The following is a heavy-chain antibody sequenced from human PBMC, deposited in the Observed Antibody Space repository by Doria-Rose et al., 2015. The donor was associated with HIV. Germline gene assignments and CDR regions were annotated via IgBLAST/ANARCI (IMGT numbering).Heavy chain of an antibody. J-gene: IGHJ4*02. CDR3: ARMGSYRELDY. V-gene: IGHV4-31*03. D-gene: IGHD3-3*01. CDR2: TYYTGTS. Sequence: VQLQESGPVLVKPSETLSLTCSVSGASVSSRGYYWNWIRQVPGKGLESLGYTYYTGTSDYSPSLKSRLNMAVDTSKNQFSLKLSFVTVADTAVYYCARMGSYRELDYWSQGALVIVSA. CDR1: GASVSSRGYY.